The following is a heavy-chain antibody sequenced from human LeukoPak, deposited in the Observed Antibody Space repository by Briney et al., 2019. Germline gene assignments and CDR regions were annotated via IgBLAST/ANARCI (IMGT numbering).Heavy chain of an antibody. J-gene: IGHJ5*02. CDR3: AKTALGFGSGSYYFWFDP. D-gene: IGHD3-10*01. Sequence: PSETLSLTCTVFGGSISSYYWSWIRQPPGKGLEWIGYIYTSGSTNYNPSLKSRVTISVDTSENQFSLKLSSVAAADTAVYYCAKTALGFGSGSYYFWFDPWGQGTLVTVSS. CDR1: GGSISSYY. CDR2: IYTSGST. V-gene: IGHV4-4*09.